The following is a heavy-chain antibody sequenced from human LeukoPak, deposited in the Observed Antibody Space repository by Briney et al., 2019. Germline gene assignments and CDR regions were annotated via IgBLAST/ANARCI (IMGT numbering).Heavy chain of an antibody. CDR2: IYYSGIT. CDR1: GGAITAYY. J-gene: IGHJ5*02. CDR3: ARRMSPGGWFGP. V-gene: IGHV4-59*08. Sequence: SETLFLTCTVSGGAITAYYWSWLRQPPGKGLEWIGYIYYSGITNYNPSLKSRVTMSVGTSKNHFYLKLSSVTAADTAVYFCARRMSPGGWFGPWGQGTLVTVSS. D-gene: IGHD4-23*01.